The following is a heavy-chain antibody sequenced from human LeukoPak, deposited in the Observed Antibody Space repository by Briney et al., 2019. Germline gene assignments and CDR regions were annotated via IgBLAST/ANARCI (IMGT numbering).Heavy chain of an antibody. J-gene: IGHJ3*02. V-gene: IGHV4-4*07. CDR3: ARGRYCSADICTGGDSFDI. Sequence: SETLSLSCTVSGGSISNYYWSWIRQPAGKGLEWIGRMYARGSSNYNPPVQSRVTMSVDTSKNQFSLKLRSVTAADTAVYYCARGRYCSADICTGGDSFDIWGQGTMVSVSP. D-gene: IGHD2-15*01. CDR2: MYARGSS. CDR1: GGSISNYY.